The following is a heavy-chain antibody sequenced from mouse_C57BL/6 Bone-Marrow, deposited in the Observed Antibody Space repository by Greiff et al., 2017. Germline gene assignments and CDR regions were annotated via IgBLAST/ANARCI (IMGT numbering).Heavy chain of an antibody. V-gene: IGHV1-78*01. J-gene: IGHJ3*01. D-gene: IGHD1-1*01. CDR3: ARGDYYGSPAWFAY. CDR2: IYPRDGST. CDR1: GYTFTDHT. Sequence: VQLQESDAELVKPGASVKISCKVSGYTFTDHTIHWMKQRPEQGLEWIGYIYPRDGSTTYNEKFKGKATLTADKSSSTAYMQLNSLTSEDSAVYFCARGDYYGSPAWFAYWGQGTLVTVSA.